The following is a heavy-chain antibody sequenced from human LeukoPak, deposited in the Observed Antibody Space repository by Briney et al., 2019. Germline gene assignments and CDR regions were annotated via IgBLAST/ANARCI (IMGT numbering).Heavy chain of an antibody. D-gene: IGHD2-15*01. CDR2: ISSTGGTT. CDR3: AKNGDRGAYCTGGTCYPYFYYYMDV. Sequence: GGSLRLSCAASGITFSSYGMSWVRQAPGKGLEWVSSISSTGGTTYYADSAKGRFTISRDNSKNTLYLQMNSLRAEDTAIYYCAKNGDRGAYCTGGTCYPYFYYYMDVWGKGTTVTI. J-gene: IGHJ6*03. V-gene: IGHV3-23*01. CDR1: GITFSSYG.